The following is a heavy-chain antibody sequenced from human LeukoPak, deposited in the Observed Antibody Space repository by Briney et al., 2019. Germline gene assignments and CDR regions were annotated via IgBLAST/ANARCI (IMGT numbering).Heavy chain of an antibody. CDR2: IYYSGST. Sequence: SETLSLTCTVSGGSISSSTYYWGWIRQPPGKGLEWIGSIYYSGSTYYNPSLKSRVTISVDTSKNQFSLKLSSVTAADTAVYYCARLGSSWSYYFDYWGQGTLVTVS. D-gene: IGHD6-13*01. CDR3: ARLGSSWSYYFDY. CDR1: GGSISSSTYY. J-gene: IGHJ4*02. V-gene: IGHV4-39*01.